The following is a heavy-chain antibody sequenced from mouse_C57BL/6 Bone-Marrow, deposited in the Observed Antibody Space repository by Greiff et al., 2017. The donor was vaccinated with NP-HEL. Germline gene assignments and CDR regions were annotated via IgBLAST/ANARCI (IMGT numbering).Heavy chain of an antibody. D-gene: IGHD1-1*01. CDR3: ARPGRDYAMDY. CDR1: GYTFTSYG. CDR2: IYPRSGNT. J-gene: IGHJ4*01. V-gene: IGHV1-81*01. Sequence: VQLQESGAELARPGASVKLSCKASGYTFTSYGISWVKQRTGQGLEWIGEIYPRSGNTYYNEKFKGKATLTADKSSSTAYMELRSLTSEDSAVYFCARPGRDYAMDYWGQGTSVTVSS.